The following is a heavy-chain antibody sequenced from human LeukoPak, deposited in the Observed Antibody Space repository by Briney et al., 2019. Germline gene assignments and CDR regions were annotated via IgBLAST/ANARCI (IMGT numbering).Heavy chain of an antibody. CDR3: ARENYHGLDV. Sequence: GGSLRLSCAASGFTFTTYWMHWVRQAPGKGLVWPSRIKKDGTSTSYADSVQGRFTISRDNAKNTVYVQMSSLRAEDTAVYYCARENYHGLDVWGQGTTVTVSS. CDR2: IKKDGTST. J-gene: IGHJ6*02. CDR1: GFTFTTYW. V-gene: IGHV3-74*01.